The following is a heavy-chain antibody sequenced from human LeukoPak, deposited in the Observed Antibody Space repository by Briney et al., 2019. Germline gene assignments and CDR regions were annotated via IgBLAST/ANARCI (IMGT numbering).Heavy chain of an antibody. CDR3: ASGVLVSNFDY. Sequence: SETLSLTCTVSGGSISSYYWSWIRQPPGKGLEWTGYIYYSGSTNYNPSLKSRVTISVDTSKNQFSLKLSSVTAADTAVYYCASGVLVSNFDYWGQGTLVTVSS. CDR1: GGSISSYY. J-gene: IGHJ4*02. CDR2: IYYSGST. V-gene: IGHV4-59*01. D-gene: IGHD2-8*01.